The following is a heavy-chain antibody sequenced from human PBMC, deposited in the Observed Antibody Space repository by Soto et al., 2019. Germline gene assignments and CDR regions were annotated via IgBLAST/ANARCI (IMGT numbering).Heavy chain of an antibody. CDR3: ARTPPVDIVATIQGKPFDY. CDR1: GYTFTSYG. J-gene: IGHJ4*02. V-gene: IGHV1-18*01. Sequence: QVQLVQSGAEVKKPGASVKVSCKASGYTFTSYGIIWVRQAPGQGLEWMGWISAYNGNTNYAQKLQGRVTMTTDTSTSTAYMELRSLRSDDTAVYYCARTPPVDIVATIQGKPFDYWGQGTLVTVSS. D-gene: IGHD5-12*01. CDR2: ISAYNGNT.